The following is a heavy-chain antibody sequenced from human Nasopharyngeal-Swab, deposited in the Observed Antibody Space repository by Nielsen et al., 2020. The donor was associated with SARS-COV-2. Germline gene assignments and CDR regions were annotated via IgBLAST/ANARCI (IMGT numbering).Heavy chain of an antibody. CDR3: ARGGSITIFGVVIPPRWRSYYYYGMDV. V-gene: IGHV1-2*04. CDR2: INPNNGGT. Sequence: ASVKVSCKASGYTFTGYYMHWVRQAPGQGLEWMGWINPNNGGTNYAQKFQGWVTMTRDTSISTAYMELSRLRSDDTAVYYCARGGSITIFGVVIPPRWRSYYYYGMDVWGQGTTVTVSS. CDR1: GYTFTGYY. J-gene: IGHJ6*02. D-gene: IGHD3-3*01.